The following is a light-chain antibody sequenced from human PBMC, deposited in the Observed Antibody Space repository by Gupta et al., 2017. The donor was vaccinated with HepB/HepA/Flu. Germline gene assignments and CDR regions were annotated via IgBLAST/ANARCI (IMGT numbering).Light chain of an antibody. CDR1: QSVLYSSNNKNY. J-gene: IGKJ4*01. CDR3: QQYYSTPRT. CDR2: WAS. V-gene: IGKV4-1*01. Sequence: DIVMTQSPDSLAVSMGERANINCKSSQSVLYSSNNKNYLAWYQQKPGQPPKLLMYWASTRESGVPDRFSGSGSGTDFTLTISSLQAEDVAVYYCQQYYSTPRTFGGGTKVEIK.